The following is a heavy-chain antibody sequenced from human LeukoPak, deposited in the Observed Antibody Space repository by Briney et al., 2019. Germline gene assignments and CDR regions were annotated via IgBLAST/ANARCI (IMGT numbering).Heavy chain of an antibody. CDR2: IYSSGST. J-gene: IGHJ4*02. CDR3: ASSPASARAAGYYFDY. D-gene: IGHD6-6*01. Sequence: GGSLRLSCAASGFTVSSKYMSWVRQAPGKGLEWISIIYSSGSTFYTDSVKGRFTISRDKSKNTLYLQMNSLRAEDTAVYYWASSPASARAAGYYFDYWGPGTLVTVSS. CDR1: GFTVSSKY. V-gene: IGHV3-66*01.